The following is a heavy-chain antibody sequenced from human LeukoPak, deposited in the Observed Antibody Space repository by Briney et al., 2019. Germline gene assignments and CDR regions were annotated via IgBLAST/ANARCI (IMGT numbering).Heavy chain of an antibody. CDR2: INPNSGDT. D-gene: IGHD7-27*01. V-gene: IGHV1-2*02. Sequence: ASVKVSCKASGYTFTSYGISWVRQAPGQGLEWMGWINPNSGDTNYAQKFQARVTMTRDTSISTAYMELSRLRSDDTAVYYCARGLLTGIPFDYWGQGTLVTVSS. J-gene: IGHJ4*02. CDR3: ARGLLTGIPFDY. CDR1: GYTFTSYG.